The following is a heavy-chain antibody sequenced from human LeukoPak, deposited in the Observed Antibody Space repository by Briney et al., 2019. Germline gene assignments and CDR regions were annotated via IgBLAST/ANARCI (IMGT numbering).Heavy chain of an antibody. V-gene: IGHV1-2*02. D-gene: IGHD2-8*01. CDR2: MNPTSGGT. CDR1: GYTFTGYY. J-gene: IGHJ4*02. Sequence: ASVKVSCKASGYTFTGYYIHWVRQAPGQGPEWMGLMNPTSGGTEYTQKFQGRVSMTRDTSTSTAYMELSSLRSDDTAIYYCARDVGVPGRGNALGYWGKGTLVTVS. CDR3: ARDVGVPGRGNALGY.